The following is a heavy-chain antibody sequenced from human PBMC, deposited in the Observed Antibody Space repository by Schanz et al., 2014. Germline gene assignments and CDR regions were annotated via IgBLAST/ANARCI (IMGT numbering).Heavy chain of an antibody. V-gene: IGHV1-18*01. CDR3: ARGYGDSPTDF. D-gene: IGHD4-17*01. J-gene: IGHJ4*02. CDR1: GYTFTDYG. Sequence: QVQLVQSGGEMKKPGASVKVSCKASGYTFTDYGLSWVRQAPGQGLEWLGWIRPDNGHTNYAQKLQGRVTMTRNTSISTAYMELSSLRSEDTAVYYCARGYGDSPTDFWGQGTLVTVSA. CDR2: IRPDNGHT.